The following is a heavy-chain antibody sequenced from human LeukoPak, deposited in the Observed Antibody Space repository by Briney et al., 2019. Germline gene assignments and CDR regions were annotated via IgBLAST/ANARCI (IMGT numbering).Heavy chain of an antibody. V-gene: IGHV3-43*02. D-gene: IGHD3-10*01. CDR1: GFTFDDYA. Sequence: GGSLRLSCAASGFTFDDYAMDWVRQAPGKGLEWVSLISGDGGSTYYADSVKGRFTISRDNSKNSLHLQINSLRTEDTALYYCAKETIPYGRSYYYMDVWGKGTTVTVSS. CDR2: ISGDGGST. J-gene: IGHJ6*03. CDR3: AKETIPYGRSYYYMDV.